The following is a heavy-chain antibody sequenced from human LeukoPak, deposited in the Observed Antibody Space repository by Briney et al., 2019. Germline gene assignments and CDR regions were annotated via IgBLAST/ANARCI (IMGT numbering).Heavy chain of an antibody. J-gene: IGHJ6*02. CDR1: GGSISSYY. Sequence: PSETLSLTCTVSGGSISSYYWSWIRQPPGKGLEWSGYIHYSGSTNYNPSLKSRVTISVDTSKNQFSLKVESVTAADTAVYYCASSLYGDGYYYQYGMEVWGQGTTVTVSS. CDR3: ASSLYGDGYYYQYGMEV. D-gene: IGHD2-21*02. V-gene: IGHV4-59*01. CDR2: IHYSGST.